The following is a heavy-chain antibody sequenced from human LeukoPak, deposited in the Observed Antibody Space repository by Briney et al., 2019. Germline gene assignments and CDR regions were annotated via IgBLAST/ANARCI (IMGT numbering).Heavy chain of an antibody. J-gene: IGHJ4*02. CDR3: ARDLFRRQQLTGFGY. CDR2: ISSSSSYI. CDR1: GFTFSSYS. Sequence: GGSLRLSCAASGFTFSSYSMNWVRQAPGKGLEWVSSISSSSSYIYYADSVKGRFTISRDNAKNSLYLQMNSLRAEDTAVYYCARDLFRRQQLTGFGYWGQGTLVTVSS. V-gene: IGHV3-21*01. D-gene: IGHD6-13*01.